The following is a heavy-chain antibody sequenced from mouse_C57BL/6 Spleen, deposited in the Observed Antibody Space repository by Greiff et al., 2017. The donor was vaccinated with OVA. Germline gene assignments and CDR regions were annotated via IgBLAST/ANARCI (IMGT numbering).Heavy chain of an antibody. Sequence: VKLVASGPGLVAPSQSLSITCTVSGFSFTSYGVSWVRQPPGTGLEWLGVIWGDGSTNYHSALISRLSLNKDNTKGQVFLKLNSPQTDDTATYYCASNTTVVAPFDYWGQGTTLTVSS. CDR2: IWGDGST. CDR3: ASNTTVVAPFDY. D-gene: IGHD1-1*01. J-gene: IGHJ2*01. CDR1: GFSFTSYG. V-gene: IGHV2-3*01.